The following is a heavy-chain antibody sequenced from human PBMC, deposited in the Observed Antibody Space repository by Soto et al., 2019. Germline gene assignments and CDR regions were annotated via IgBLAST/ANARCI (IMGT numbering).Heavy chain of an antibody. V-gene: IGHV1-46*01. J-gene: IGHJ4*02. Sequence: QVQLMQSGAEVKKPGASVKVSCKASGYTFTTYYMHWVRQAPGQGLEWMGIINPSGGGTNDAQKFKDRLTMTRDTSTSTVYMQLSSLRSEDTAVYYCAIEGRGQQLPRTFDYWGQGTMLTVSS. CDR2: INPSGGGT. D-gene: IGHD6-13*01. CDR3: AIEGRGQQLPRTFDY. CDR1: GYTFTTYY.